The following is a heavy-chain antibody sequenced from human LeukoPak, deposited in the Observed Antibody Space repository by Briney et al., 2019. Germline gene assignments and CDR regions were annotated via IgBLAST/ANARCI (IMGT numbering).Heavy chain of an antibody. J-gene: IGHJ6*03. CDR3: ARQGAGYYYYMDV. D-gene: IGHD3-10*01. CDR2: IYTSGST. Sequence: SETLSLTCTVSGGSISSYYWSWIRQPPGKGLEWIGYIYTSGSTNYNPSLKSRVTISVDTSKNQFSLKLSSVTAADTAVYYCARQGAGYYYYMDVWGKGTTVTVSS. CDR1: GGSISSYY. V-gene: IGHV4-4*09.